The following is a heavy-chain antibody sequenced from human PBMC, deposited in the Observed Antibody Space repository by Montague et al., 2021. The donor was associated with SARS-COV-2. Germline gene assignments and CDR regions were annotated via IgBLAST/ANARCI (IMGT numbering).Heavy chain of an antibody. CDR1: GFSFSDYY. Sequence: SLRLSCAASGFSFSDYYMTWIRQAPGKGLEWVSYISSGGLSIYNSDSVKGRFTISRDNANKTLFLQMNSLRAEDTAVYYCARRGKAITVPYFDYWGQGTPVAVSS. D-gene: IGHD3-3*01. CDR3: ARRGKAITVPYFDY. V-gene: IGHV3-11*01. CDR2: ISSGGLSI. J-gene: IGHJ4*02.